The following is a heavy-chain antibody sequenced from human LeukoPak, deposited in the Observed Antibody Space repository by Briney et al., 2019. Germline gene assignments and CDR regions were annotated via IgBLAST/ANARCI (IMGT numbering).Heavy chain of an antibody. V-gene: IGHV4-4*02. CDR2: IYHSGGT. J-gene: IGHJ4*02. D-gene: IGHD3-16*01. CDR1: GASISSSYW. CDR3: ARDLRGMVDY. Sequence: PSGTLSLACAVSGASISSSYWWSWVRPPPGKGLEWIGEIYHSGGTNYKPSLQSRVTISLDKSKNQFSLKLSSVTAADTAVYYCARDLRGMVDYWGQGTLVTVSS.